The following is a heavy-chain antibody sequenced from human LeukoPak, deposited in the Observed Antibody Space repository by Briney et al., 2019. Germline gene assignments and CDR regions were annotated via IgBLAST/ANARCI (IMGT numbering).Heavy chain of an antibody. CDR1: GFIFSSDW. D-gene: IGHD3-22*01. CDR2: INSDGSTT. CDR3: ARDRDGYYVY. Sequence: PGGALRLACSASGFIFSSDWMHWVRQAPGKGLVWVSHINSDGSTTSYEDSVKGPFHISSDNAKNKLSLQMNSLRDEDTAVYYCARDRDGYYVYWGQGTVVTVSS. J-gene: IGHJ4*02. V-gene: IGHV3-74*01.